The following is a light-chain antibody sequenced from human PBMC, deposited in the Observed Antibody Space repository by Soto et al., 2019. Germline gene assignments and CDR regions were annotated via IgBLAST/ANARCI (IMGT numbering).Light chain of an antibody. V-gene: IGLV2-23*01. CDR1: SSDVGSYNF. CDR3: SSYAGGSTMI. CDR2: EGS. J-gene: IGLJ2*01. Sequence: QSALTQPASVSGSPGLPITISCTGTSSDVGSYNFVSWYQQHPGKAPKVLIYEGSQRPSGISNRFSGSKSGNTAFLTISGVQAEDEADYYCSSYAGGSTMIFGGGTKLTVL.